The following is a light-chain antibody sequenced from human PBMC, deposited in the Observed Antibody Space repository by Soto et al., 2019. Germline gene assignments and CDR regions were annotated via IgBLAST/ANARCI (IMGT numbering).Light chain of an antibody. CDR3: ATWDDSLNGHMV. CDR1: ISNIGSNT. Sequence: QSVVSQPPSASGTPGQRVTISCSGSISNIGSNTVSWYQKVPGAAPKLLIYRNNQRPSGVPDRFSGSKAGTSASLAISGLQSEDEATYYCATWDDSLNGHMVFGGGTKLTVL. CDR2: RNN. V-gene: IGLV1-44*01. J-gene: IGLJ3*02.